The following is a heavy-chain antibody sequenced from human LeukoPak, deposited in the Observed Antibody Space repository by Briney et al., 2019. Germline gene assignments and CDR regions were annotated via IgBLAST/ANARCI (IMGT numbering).Heavy chain of an antibody. J-gene: IGHJ4*02. CDR1: GFTFSSYG. CDR3: ARVYLESSGWYYFDY. Sequence: GRSLRLSCAASGFTFSSYGVHWVRQAPGKGLEWVAVIWYDGSNKYYADSVKGRFTISRGNSKNTLYLQMNSLRAEDTAVYYCARVYLESSGWYYFDYWGQGTLVTVSS. CDR2: IWYDGSNK. V-gene: IGHV3-33*01. D-gene: IGHD6-19*01.